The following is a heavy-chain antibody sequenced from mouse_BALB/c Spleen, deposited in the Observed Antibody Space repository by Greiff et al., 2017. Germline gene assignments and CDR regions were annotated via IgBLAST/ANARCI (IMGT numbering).Heavy chain of an antibody. D-gene: IGHD2-3*01. J-gene: IGHJ1*01. Sequence: DVKLVESGGGLVQPGGSRKLSCAASGFTFSDYGMSWVRQAPGKGPEWVAFISNLAYSIYYADTVTGRFTISRENAKSTLYLEMSSLRSEDTAMYYCARVVTTGWYFDVWGAGTTVTVSS. CDR1: GFTFSDYG. V-gene: IGHV5-15*02. CDR3: ARVVTTGWYFDV. CDR2: ISNLAYSI.